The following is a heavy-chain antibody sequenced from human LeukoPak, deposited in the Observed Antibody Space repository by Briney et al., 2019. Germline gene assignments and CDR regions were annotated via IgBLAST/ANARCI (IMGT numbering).Heavy chain of an antibody. Sequence: PSETLSLTCTVSGGSISSSSYYWGWIRQPPGKGLEWIGSIYYSGSTYYNPSLKSRVTISVDTSKNQFSLKLSSVTAAGTAVYYCATDTSTWYGDAFDIWGQGTMVTVS. J-gene: IGHJ3*02. CDR1: GGSISSSSYY. V-gene: IGHV4-39*07. CDR3: ATDTSTWYGDAFDI. CDR2: IYYSGST. D-gene: IGHD6-13*01.